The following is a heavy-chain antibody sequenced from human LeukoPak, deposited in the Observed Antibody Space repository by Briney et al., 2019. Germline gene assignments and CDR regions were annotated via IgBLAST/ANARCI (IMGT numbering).Heavy chain of an antibody. Sequence: SETLSLTCAVYGGSFSGYYWSWLRQPPGKGLEWIGEINHSGSTNYNPSLKSQVTISVDTSKNQFSLKLSSVTAADTAVYYCARGRVDIVVVPAAMSRYFDYWGQGTLVTVSS. J-gene: IGHJ4*02. CDR3: ARGRVDIVVVPAAMSRYFDY. V-gene: IGHV4-34*01. CDR1: GGSFSGYY. D-gene: IGHD2-2*03. CDR2: INHSGST.